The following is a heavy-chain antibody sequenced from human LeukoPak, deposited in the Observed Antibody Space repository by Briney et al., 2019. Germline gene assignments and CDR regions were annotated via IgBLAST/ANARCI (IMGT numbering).Heavy chain of an antibody. CDR1: GGSFSGYY. D-gene: IGHD2-21*02. CDR2: INHSGST. V-gene: IGHV4-34*01. J-gene: IGHJ5*02. CDR3: ARQHIVVVTANGAESGWFDP. Sequence: ASETLSLTCAVYGGSFSGYYWSWIRQPPGKGLEWIGEINHSGSTNYNPSLKSRVTISVDTAKNQFSLKLTSVTAADTAVYYCARQHIVVVTANGAESGWFDPWGQGTLVTVSS.